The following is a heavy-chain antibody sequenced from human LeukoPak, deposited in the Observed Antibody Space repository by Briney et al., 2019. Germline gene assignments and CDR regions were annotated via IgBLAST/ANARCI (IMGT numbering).Heavy chain of an antibody. J-gene: IGHJ5*02. V-gene: IGHV3-48*03. CDR3: ARGGYCTSISCPINWFDP. Sequence: GGSPRLSCAASGFTFSSYEMNWVRQAPGKGLEWVSYISSSGSIIYYADSVKGRFTISRDNAKNSLYLQMNSLRAEDAAVYYCARGGYCTSISCPINWFDPWGQGTLVTVSS. CDR2: ISSSGSII. D-gene: IGHD2-2*01. CDR1: GFTFSSYE.